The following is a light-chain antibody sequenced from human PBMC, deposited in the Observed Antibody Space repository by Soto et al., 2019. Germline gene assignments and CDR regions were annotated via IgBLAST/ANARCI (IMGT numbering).Light chain of an antibody. CDR1: QGIRND. J-gene: IGKJ1*01. CDR3: LQDYNYPWT. CDR2: AAS. Sequence: AIQMTQSPSSLSASVLDIVTITCRASQGIRNDLGWYQQKPGKAPKLLIYAASSLQSGVPSRFSGSGSGTDFTLTISSLQPEDFATYYCLQDYNYPWTFGQGTKVDIK. V-gene: IGKV1-6*01.